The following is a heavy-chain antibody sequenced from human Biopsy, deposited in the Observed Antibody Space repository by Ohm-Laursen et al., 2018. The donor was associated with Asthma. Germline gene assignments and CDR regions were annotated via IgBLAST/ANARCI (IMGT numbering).Heavy chain of an antibody. V-gene: IGHV3-23*01. Sequence: SLRLSCTASGFTFSSFAMNWVRQAPGKGLEWFSAIIGSGGSTYYADSVKGRFTISRDNSKNTLYLQMNSLRAEDTAVYYCAKDTVEDRGGYYTFDVWGQGTKVTVSS. CDR3: AKDTVEDRGGYYTFDV. D-gene: IGHD3-22*01. CDR2: IIGSGGST. J-gene: IGHJ3*01. CDR1: GFTFSSFA.